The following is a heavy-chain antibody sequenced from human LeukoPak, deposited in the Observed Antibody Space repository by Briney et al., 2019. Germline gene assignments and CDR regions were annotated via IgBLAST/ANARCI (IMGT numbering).Heavy chain of an antibody. CDR2: IYHSGST. CDR1: GYSISSGYY. CDR3: ARLSSLANIAARGRTWLDP. J-gene: IGHJ5*02. D-gene: IGHD6-6*01. Sequence: SETLSLTCTVSGYSISSGYYWGWIRQPPGKGLEWIGSIYHSGSTYYNPSLKSRVTISVDTSKNQFSLKLSSVTAADTAVYYCARLSSLANIAARGRTWLDPWGQGSLVTVSS. V-gene: IGHV4-38-2*02.